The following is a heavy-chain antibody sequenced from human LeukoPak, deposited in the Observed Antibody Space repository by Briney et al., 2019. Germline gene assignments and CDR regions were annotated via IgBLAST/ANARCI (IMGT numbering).Heavy chain of an antibody. CDR1: GFTFSSFG. Sequence: GGSLRLSCAASGFTFSSFGMHWVRQAPGKGLEWVAFIRYDGSNKYYADSVKGRFTISRDNSKNTLYLQMNSLRAEDTAVYYCAKDQLGYCSSTTCSPPAYWGQGTLVTVSS. J-gene: IGHJ4*02. D-gene: IGHD2-2*01. CDR2: IRYDGSNK. V-gene: IGHV3-30*02. CDR3: AKDQLGYCSSTTCSPPAY.